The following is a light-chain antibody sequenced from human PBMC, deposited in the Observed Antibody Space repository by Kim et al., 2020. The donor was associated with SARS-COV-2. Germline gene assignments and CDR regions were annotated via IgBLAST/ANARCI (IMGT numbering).Light chain of an antibody. J-gene: IGKJ5*01. CDR1: QNVGTK. V-gene: IGKV3-15*01. CDR3: QQYHNWPPIT. Sequence: PPGDRAALSCKSSQNVGTKLAWYQQKPGQAPRLLIYDASTRASGIPDRFFGSGSGTEFTLIIGRLQSEDFALYYCQQYHNWPPITFGQGTRLEIK. CDR2: DAS.